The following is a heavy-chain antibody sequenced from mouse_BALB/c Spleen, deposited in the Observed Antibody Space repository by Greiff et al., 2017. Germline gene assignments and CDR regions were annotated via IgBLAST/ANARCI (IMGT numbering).Heavy chain of an antibody. J-gene: IGHJ3*01. CDR3: ARPYGSSPAWFAY. D-gene: IGHD1-1*01. V-gene: IGHV1S29*02. Sequence: EVQGVESGPELVKPGASVKISCKASGYTFTDYNMHWVKQSHGKSLEWIGYIYPYNGGTGYNQKFKSKATLTVDNSSSTAYMELRSLTSEDSAVYYCARPYGSSPAWFAYWGQGTLVTVSA. CDR2: IYPYNGGT. CDR1: GYTFTDYN.